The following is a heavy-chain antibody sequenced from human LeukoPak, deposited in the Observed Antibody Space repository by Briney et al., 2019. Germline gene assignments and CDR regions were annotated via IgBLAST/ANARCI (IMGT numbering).Heavy chain of an antibody. CDR1: GGSISSYY. Sequence: SETLSLTCTVSGGSISSYYWSRIRQPPGKGLEWIGYIYYSGSTNYNPSLKSRVTISVDTSKNQFSLKLSSVTAADTAVYYCARDIKYYDSSGYYDYWGQGTLVTVSS. V-gene: IGHV4-59*01. CDR2: IYYSGST. J-gene: IGHJ4*02. D-gene: IGHD3-22*01. CDR3: ARDIKYYDSSGYYDY.